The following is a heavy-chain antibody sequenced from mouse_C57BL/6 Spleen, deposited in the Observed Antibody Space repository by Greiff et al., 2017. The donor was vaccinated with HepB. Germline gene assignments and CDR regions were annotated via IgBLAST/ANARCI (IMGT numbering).Heavy chain of an antibody. CDR3: AKYGSSPYYAMDY. D-gene: IGHD1-1*01. V-gene: IGHV5-17*01. CDR1: GFTFSDYG. J-gene: IGHJ4*01. CDR2: ISSGSSTI. Sequence: EVQLVEPGGGLVKPGGSLKLSCAASGFTFSDYGMHWVRQAPEKGLEWVAYISSGSSTIYYADTVKGRFTISRDNAKNTLFLQMTSLRSEDTAMYYCAKYGSSPYYAMDYWGQGTSVTVSS.